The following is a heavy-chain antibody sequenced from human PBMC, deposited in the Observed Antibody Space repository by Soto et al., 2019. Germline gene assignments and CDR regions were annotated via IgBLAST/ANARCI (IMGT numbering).Heavy chain of an antibody. CDR1: GDSISSNNYH. V-gene: IGHV4-39*01. CDR2: MYHSGNT. Sequence: QLQLQESGPGLVKPSETLSLTCTVSGDSISSNNYHWGWIRQPPGKGLEWIGSMYHSGNTYHNPSLKSRVTISVHTSQNPSSLNPRSVTAADTAVYYCARHRGPTGPNYWGQGTLVTVPS. CDR3: ARHRGPTGPNY. J-gene: IGHJ4*02. D-gene: IGHD3-10*01.